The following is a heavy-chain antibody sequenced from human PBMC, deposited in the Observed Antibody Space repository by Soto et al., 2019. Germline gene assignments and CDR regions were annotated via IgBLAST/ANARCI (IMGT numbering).Heavy chain of an antibody. Sequence: SETLSLTCTVSGGSISSSSYYWGWIRQPPGKGLEWIGSINHSGSTNYNPSLKSRVTISVDTSKNQFSLKLSSVTAADTAVYYCARTSFLPPETIPTGDHGPLFDYWGQGTLVTVSS. CDR3: ARTSFLPPETIPTGDHGPLFDY. CDR2: INHSGST. V-gene: IGHV4-39*07. CDR1: GGSISSSSYY. J-gene: IGHJ4*02. D-gene: IGHD7-27*01.